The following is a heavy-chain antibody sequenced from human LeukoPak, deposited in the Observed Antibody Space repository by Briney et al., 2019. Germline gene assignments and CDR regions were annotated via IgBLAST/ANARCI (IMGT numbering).Heavy chain of an antibody. CDR1: GFTVSSNY. D-gene: IGHD5-18*01. V-gene: IGHV3-66*01. CDR3: ARDNRKAMDQYYYYYMDV. J-gene: IGHJ6*03. Sequence: GGSLRLSCAASGFTVSSNYMSWVRQAPGKGLEWVSVIYSGGSTYYADSVKGRFTISRDNSKNTLYLQMNSLRAEDTAVYYCARDNRKAMDQYYYYYMDVWGKGTTVTVS. CDR2: IYSGGST.